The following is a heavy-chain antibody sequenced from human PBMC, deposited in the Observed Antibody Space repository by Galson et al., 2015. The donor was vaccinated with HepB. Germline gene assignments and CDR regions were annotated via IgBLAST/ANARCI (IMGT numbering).Heavy chain of an antibody. D-gene: IGHD6-19*01. J-gene: IGHJ5*02. CDR3: ARDKRRRAYSSGWTHWFDP. V-gene: IGHV3-9*01. CDR2: ISWNSGSI. CDR1: GFTFDDYA. Sequence: SLRLSCAASGFTFDDYAMHWVRQAPGKGLEWVSGISWNSGSIGYADSVKGRFTISRDNAKNSLYLQMNSLRAEDTAVYYCARDKRRRAYSSGWTHWFDPWGQGTLVTVSS.